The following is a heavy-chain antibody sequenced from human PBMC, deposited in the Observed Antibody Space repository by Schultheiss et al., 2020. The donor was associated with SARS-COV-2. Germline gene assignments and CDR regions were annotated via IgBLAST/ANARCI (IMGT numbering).Heavy chain of an antibody. CDR2: INSDGSST. J-gene: IGHJ4*02. V-gene: IGHV3-74*01. Sequence: GGSLRLSCAASGFTFDDYAMHWVRQAPGKGLVWVSRINSDGSSTSYADSVKGRFTISRDNAKNSLYLQMNSLRAEDTAVYYCARDGGSGQFDYWGQGTLVTVSS. CDR3: ARDGGSGQFDY. CDR1: GFTFDDYA. D-gene: IGHD6-19*01.